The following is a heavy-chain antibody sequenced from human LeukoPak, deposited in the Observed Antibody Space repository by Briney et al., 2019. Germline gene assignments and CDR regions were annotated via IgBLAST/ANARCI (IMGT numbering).Heavy chain of an antibody. CDR1: GFTFSSYS. D-gene: IGHD1-26*01. CDR2: IISRSTYI. CDR3: ARDLPAIVGATREDY. J-gene: IGHJ4*02. V-gene: IGHV3-21*04. Sequence: GGSLRLSCAASGFTFSSYSINWVRRAPGRGLEWVSSIISRSTYIYYADSVKGRFTVSRDNAKNSLYLQMNSLRAEDTAVYYCARDLPAIVGATREDYWGQGTLVTVSS.